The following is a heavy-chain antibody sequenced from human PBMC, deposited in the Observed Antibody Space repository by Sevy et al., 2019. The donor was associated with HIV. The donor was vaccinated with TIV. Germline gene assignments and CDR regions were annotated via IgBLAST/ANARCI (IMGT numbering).Heavy chain of an antibody. CDR3: QIRYSAAAGSY. D-gene: IGHD6-13*01. J-gene: IGHJ4*02. CDR2: ISDSGAST. V-gene: IGHV3-23*01. CDR1: GFTFGSYA. Sequence: GGSLRLSCAASGFTFGSYAMSWVRQAPGKGLEWVSAISDSGASTYYTASVKGRFTISRDNSKNTLFLQMNSLRAEDTATYYCQIRYSAAAGSYWGQGTLVTVSS.